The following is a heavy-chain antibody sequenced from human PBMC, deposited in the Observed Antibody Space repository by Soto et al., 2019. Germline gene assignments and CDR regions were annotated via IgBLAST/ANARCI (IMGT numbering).Heavy chain of an antibody. CDR1: GGTFSSYA. CDR3: ARGYPYDILTGYGLDV. Sequence: QVQLVQSGAEVKKPGSSVKVSCKASGGTFSSYAISWVRQAPGQGREWMGGIIPIFGTANYAQKFQGRVTITADESTSTAYMELSSLRSEDTAVYYCARGYPYDILTGYGLDVWGQGTTVTVSS. CDR2: IIPIFGTA. J-gene: IGHJ6*02. D-gene: IGHD3-9*01. V-gene: IGHV1-69*12.